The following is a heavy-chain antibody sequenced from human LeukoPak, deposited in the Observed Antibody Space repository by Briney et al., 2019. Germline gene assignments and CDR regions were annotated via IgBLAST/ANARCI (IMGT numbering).Heavy chain of an antibody. V-gene: IGHV4-34*01. CDR3: ARTRIAAAAPVGY. CDR1: GGSFSGYY. J-gene: IGHJ4*02. D-gene: IGHD6-13*01. CDR2: INHSGST. Sequence: SETLSLTCAVYGGSFSGYYWSWIRQPPGKGLEWIGEINHSGSTNYNPSLKSRVTISVDTSKNQFSLKLSSVTAADTAVYYCARTRIAAAAPVGYWGQGTLVTVSS.